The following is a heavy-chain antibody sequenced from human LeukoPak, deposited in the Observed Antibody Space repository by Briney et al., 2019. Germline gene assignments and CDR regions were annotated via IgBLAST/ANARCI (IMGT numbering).Heavy chain of an antibody. J-gene: IGHJ6*04. CDR1: GYTFTGYY. Sequence: ASVKVSCKASGYTFTGYYMHWVRQAPGQGLEWMGWINPSSGGTNYAQKFQGWVTMTRDTSISTAYMELSRLRSDDTAVYYCARGGRYCSSTSCPIVGYYYYGMDVWGKGTTVTVSS. V-gene: IGHV1-2*04. CDR3: ARGGRYCSSTSCPIVGYYYYGMDV. D-gene: IGHD2-2*01. CDR2: INPSSGGT.